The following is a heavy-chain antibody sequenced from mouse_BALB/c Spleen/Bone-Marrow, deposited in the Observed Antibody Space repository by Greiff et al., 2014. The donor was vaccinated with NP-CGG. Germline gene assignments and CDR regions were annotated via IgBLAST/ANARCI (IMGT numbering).Heavy chain of an antibody. CDR3: ASYGSSYYAMDY. Sequence: QVQLQQSGPELARPGVSVKISCKGSGYTFTDYAMHWVKQSHAKSLEWIGVISTYSGNTNYNQKFKGKATMTEDKSSSTAYMELARLASDDADIYYCASYGSSYYAMDYWGQGTSVTVSS. V-gene: IGHV1-67*01. CDR1: GYTFTDYA. J-gene: IGHJ4*01. CDR2: ISTYSGNT. D-gene: IGHD1-1*01.